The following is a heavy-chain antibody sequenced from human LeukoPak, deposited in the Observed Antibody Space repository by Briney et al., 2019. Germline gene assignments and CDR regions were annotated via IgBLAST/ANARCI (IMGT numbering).Heavy chain of an antibody. Sequence: ASVKVSCKASGYTFTSYYIHWVRQAPGQGLEWMGIINPSGGTTSYAQKFQGRVAMTRDTSTSTVYMELSSLRSEDTALYYCARRLGYCSSTSCCGIDYWGQGTLVTVSS. V-gene: IGHV1-46*01. CDR2: INPSGGTT. D-gene: IGHD2-2*01. J-gene: IGHJ4*02. CDR3: ARRLGYCSSTSCCGIDY. CDR1: GYTFTSYY.